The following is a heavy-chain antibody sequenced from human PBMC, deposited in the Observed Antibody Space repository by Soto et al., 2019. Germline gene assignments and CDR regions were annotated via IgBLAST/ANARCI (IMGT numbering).Heavy chain of an antibody. CDR3: AKPRHDVGGYPPDFQH. V-gene: IGHV3-23*01. CDR1: GFTFSSYA. J-gene: IGHJ1*01. CDR2: ISGSGGST. Sequence: EVQLLESGGGLVQPGGSLRLSCAASGFTFSSYAMSWVRQAPRKGLEWVSAISGSGGSTYYADSVKGRFTISRDNSKNPLDLPMNSLRAEDTAVYYCAKPRHDVGGYPPDFQHWGQGTLVTVSS. D-gene: IGHD5-12*01.